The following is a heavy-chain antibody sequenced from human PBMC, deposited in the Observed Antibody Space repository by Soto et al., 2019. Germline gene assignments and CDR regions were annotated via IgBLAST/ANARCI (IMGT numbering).Heavy chain of an antibody. J-gene: IGHJ3*02. CDR1: GFTLSSYW. D-gene: IGHD3-3*02. V-gene: IGHV3-7*01. CDR2: IKKDGSEK. Sequence: EVQLVESGGGLVQPGGSLRLSCVASGFTLSSYWMSWVRQAPGKGLEWVANIKKDGSEKNYVDSVKGRFTISKDNAKISLHLQMNSMRAEDTAVYYCARDRIRYAFDIWGQGTMVTVSS. CDR3: ARDRIRYAFDI.